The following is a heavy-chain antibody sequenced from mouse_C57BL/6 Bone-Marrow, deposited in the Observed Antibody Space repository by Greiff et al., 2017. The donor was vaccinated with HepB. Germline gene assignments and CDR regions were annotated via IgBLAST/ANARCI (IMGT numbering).Heavy chain of an antibody. CDR1: GYSITSGYY. J-gene: IGHJ2*01. CDR2: ISYDGSN. CDR3: ARDLYYYGSSYRDY. V-gene: IGHV3-6*01. D-gene: IGHD1-1*01. Sequence: ESGPGLVKPSQSLSLTCSVTGYSITSGYYWNWIRQFPGNKLEWMGYISYDGSNNYNPSLKNRISITRDTSKNQFFLKLNSVTTEDTATYYCARDLYYYGSSYRDYWGQGTTLTVSS.